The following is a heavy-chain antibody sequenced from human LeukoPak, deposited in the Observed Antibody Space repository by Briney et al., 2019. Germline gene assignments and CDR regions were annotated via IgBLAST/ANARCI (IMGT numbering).Heavy chain of an antibody. Sequence: GESLKISCKGSGYTFTTFWIGWVRQMPGKGLEWMGIIHPGDSDTTYSPSFQGQITISVDKSISTAYLQWSSLKASDTAIYYCARSYTLMAFFDYWGQGTLVTVSS. D-gene: IGHD5-18*01. CDR2: IHPGDSDT. J-gene: IGHJ4*02. V-gene: IGHV5-51*01. CDR3: ARSYTLMAFFDY. CDR1: GYTFTTFW.